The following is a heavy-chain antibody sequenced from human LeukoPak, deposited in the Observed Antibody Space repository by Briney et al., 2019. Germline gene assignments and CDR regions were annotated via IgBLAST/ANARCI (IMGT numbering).Heavy chain of an antibody. CDR2: INSDGSST. Sequence: GGSLRLSCAASGFTFSSYWMHWVRQAPGKGLVWVSRINSDGSSTSYADSVKGRFTISRDNAKNTLYLQMNRLRAEDTAVYYCARDVGAAAFDYWGQGTLVTVSS. CDR1: GFTFSSYW. J-gene: IGHJ4*02. CDR3: ARDVGAAAFDY. D-gene: IGHD6-13*01. V-gene: IGHV3-74*01.